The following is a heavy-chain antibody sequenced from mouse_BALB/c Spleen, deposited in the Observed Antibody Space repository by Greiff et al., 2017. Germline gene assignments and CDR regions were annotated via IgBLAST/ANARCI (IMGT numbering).Heavy chain of an antibody. CDR1: GYTFTSYW. CDR3: TRDYAMDD. Sequence: QVQLQQPGAELVRPGASVKLSCKASGYTFTSYWINWVKQRPGQGLEWIGNIYPSDSYTNYNQKFKDKATLTVDKSSSTAYMQLSSPTSEDSAVYYCTRDYAMDDWGQGTSVTVAS. J-gene: IGHJ4*01. V-gene: IGHV1-69*02. CDR2: IYPSDSYT.